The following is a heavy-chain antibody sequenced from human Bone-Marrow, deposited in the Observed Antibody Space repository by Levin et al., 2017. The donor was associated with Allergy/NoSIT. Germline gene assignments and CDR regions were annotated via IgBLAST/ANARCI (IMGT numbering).Heavy chain of an antibody. Sequence: ASVKVSCNVSGYIITELSMHWVRQAPGKGLEWMGGFHPEDDETIYAQKFQGRLTMTEDTSTDTAYMELNSLRSEDTAVYYCAAATGTENGGGGILDYWGQGTLVTVSS. D-gene: IGHD1-1*01. CDR3: AAATGTENGGGGILDY. CDR2: FHPEDDET. V-gene: IGHV1-24*01. J-gene: IGHJ4*02. CDR1: GYIITELS.